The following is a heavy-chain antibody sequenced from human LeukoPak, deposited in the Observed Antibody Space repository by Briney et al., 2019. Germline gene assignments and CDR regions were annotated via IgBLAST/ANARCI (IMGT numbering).Heavy chain of an antibody. D-gene: IGHD1-26*01. CDR2: IYYSGST. V-gene: IGHV4-59*01. CDR3: ARLFHPALSGNYPFDY. CDR1: GGSINSYY. Sequence: SETLSLTCPVSGGSINSYYWSWIRQPPGKGLEWIAYIYYSGSTSYNPYLKSRVTISVDTSKNQFSLKLNSVTAADTAMYYCARLFHPALSGNYPFDYWGQGTLVTVSS. J-gene: IGHJ4*02.